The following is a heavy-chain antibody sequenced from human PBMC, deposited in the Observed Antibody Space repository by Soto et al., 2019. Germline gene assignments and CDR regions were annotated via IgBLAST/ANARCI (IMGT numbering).Heavy chain of an antibody. Sequence: PSETLSLTCSVFGDSISSDSYYWGWIRQPPGKGLEWIGSIYYSTRTYYNPSGSTYYNPSLKSRVSISIDTSKNHFSLKLSSVTATDTAVYYCVRHKDRNCFDPWGQGALVTVSS. J-gene: IGHJ5*02. CDR1: GDSISSDSYY. CDR3: VRHKDRNCFDP. V-gene: IGHV4-39*01. CDR2: IYYSTRTYYNPSGST.